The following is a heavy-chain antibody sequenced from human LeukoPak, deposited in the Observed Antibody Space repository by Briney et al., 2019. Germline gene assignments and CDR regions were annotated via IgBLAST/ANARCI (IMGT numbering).Heavy chain of an antibody. CDR2: ISPNNGGT. CDR3: ARDAGLFTMLRGVIN. V-gene: IGHV1-2*06. J-gene: IGHJ4*02. CDR1: GYTFTDYY. D-gene: IGHD3-10*01. Sequence: GASVKVSCKVAGYTFTDYYIHWVRQAPGQELEWMGRISPNNGGTNYAEKFQGRVTMTSDTSISTAYMELSRLTSDDTAVFYCARDAGLFTMLRGVINWGQGTLVTVSS.